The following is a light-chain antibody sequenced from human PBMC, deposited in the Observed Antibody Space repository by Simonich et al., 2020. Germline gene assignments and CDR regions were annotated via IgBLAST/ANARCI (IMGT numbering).Light chain of an antibody. J-gene: IGKJ4*01. CDR2: DAS. Sequence: DIQMTQSPSSPSASVGDRVTITCQESQDISNYLNWYQQKPVKAPKLRIYDASNLETGVPSRFSGSGSGTDFTFTISSLQPEDIATYYCQQYDNLPFGGGTKVEIK. CDR1: QDISNY. V-gene: IGKV1-33*01. CDR3: QQYDNLP.